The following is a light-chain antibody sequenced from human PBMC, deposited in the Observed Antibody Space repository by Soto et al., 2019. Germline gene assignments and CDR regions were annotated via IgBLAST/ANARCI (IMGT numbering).Light chain of an antibody. V-gene: IGKV3-11*01. CDR3: QQRSNWPPVT. Sequence: IVMTQSPGTLSLSPGERATLSCRASQSVSSNLAWYQQKPGQAPRLLIYDASNRATGIPARFSGSGSGTGFTLTISSLEPEDFAVYYCQQRSNWPPVTFGQGTRLEIK. CDR1: QSVSSN. J-gene: IGKJ5*01. CDR2: DAS.